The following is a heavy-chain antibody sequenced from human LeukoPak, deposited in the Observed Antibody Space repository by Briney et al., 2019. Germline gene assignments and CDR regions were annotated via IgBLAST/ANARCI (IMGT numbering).Heavy chain of an antibody. CDR3: ARGSTMIVVVITAHPFDY. CDR1: GFTFSSYE. CDR2: ISSSGSTI. D-gene: IGHD3-22*01. Sequence: GGSLRLSXAASGFTFSSYEMNWVRQAPGKGLEWVSYISSSGSTIYYADSVKGRFTISRDNAKNSLYLQMNSLRAEDTAVYYCARGSTMIVVVITAHPFDYWGQGTLVTVSS. J-gene: IGHJ4*02. V-gene: IGHV3-48*03.